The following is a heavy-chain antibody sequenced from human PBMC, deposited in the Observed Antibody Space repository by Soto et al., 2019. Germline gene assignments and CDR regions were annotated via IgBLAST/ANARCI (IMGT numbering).Heavy chain of an antibody. J-gene: IGHJ4*02. D-gene: IGHD3-22*01. Sequence: SVKVSCKASGGTFSSYAISWVRQAPGQGLEWMGGIIPIFGTANYAQKFQGRVTITADKSTSTAYMELSSLRSEDTAVYYCARTHYYYDSSGSEYYFDYWRQGTLVTVSS. CDR3: ARTHYYYDSSGSEYYFDY. CDR1: GGTFSSYA. V-gene: IGHV1-69*06. CDR2: IIPIFGTA.